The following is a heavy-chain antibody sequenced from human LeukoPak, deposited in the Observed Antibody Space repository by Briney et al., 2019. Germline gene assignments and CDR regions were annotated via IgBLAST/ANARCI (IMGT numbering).Heavy chain of an antibody. J-gene: IGHJ4*02. V-gene: IGHV4-34*01. Sequence: SETLSLTCAVYGGSFSGYYWSWIRQPPGKGLEWIGEINHSGSTNYNPSLKSRVTISVDTSKNQFSLKLSSVTAADTAVYYCAFRTLYGSGSSNLGQGTLVTVSS. CDR2: INHSGST. CDR3: AFRTLYGSGSSN. CDR1: GGSFSGYY. D-gene: IGHD3-10*01.